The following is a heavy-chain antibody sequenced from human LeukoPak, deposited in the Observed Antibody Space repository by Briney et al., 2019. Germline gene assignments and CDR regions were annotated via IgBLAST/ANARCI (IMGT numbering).Heavy chain of an antibody. Sequence: SETLSLTCAVSGDSITSHSWWSWVRQPPGKGLEWIGEVHHGGASNYDPSLESRVTISVDKSKNRFSLNLRSVTAADTATYYCASHVTVLGTRGFDFWGRGTLVTVS. J-gene: IGHJ4*02. CDR3: ASHVTVLGTRGFDF. CDR1: GDSITSHSW. V-gene: IGHV4-4*02. CDR2: VHHGGAS. D-gene: IGHD6-19*01.